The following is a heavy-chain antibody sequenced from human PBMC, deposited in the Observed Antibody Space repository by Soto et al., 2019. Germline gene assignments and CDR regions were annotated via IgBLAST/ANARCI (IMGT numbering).Heavy chain of an antibody. CDR3: ARREGYNWVMDV. Sequence: SVKVSCKASGGTFSSYAISWVRQAPGQGLEWMGGIIPIFGTANYAQKFQGRVTITADKSTSTAYVELSSLRSEGTAVYYCARREGYNWVMDVWGQGTTVTVSS. V-gene: IGHV1-69*06. D-gene: IGHD1-20*01. CDR2: IIPIFGTA. J-gene: IGHJ6*02. CDR1: GGTFSSYA.